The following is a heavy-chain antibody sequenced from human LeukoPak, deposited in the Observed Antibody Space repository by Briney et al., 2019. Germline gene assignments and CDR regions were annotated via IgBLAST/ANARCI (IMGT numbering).Heavy chain of an antibody. CDR1: GFTFTKYA. CDR3: AELGITMIGGV. Sequence: PGGSLRLSCAASGFTFTKYAMSWVRQAAGKGLEWVSAIGGSGTKTFYAESVKGRFTISRDNAKNSLYLQMNSLRAEDTAVYYCAELGITMIGGVWGKGTTVTISS. J-gene: IGHJ6*04. CDR2: IGGSGTKT. D-gene: IGHD3-10*02. V-gene: IGHV3-23*01.